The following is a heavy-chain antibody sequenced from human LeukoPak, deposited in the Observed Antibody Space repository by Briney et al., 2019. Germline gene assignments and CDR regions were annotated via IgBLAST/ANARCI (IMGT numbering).Heavy chain of an antibody. V-gene: IGHV3-7*01. CDR3: ASGHWYLAF. J-gene: IGHJ4*02. CDR1: GFDFTNYW. Sequence: GGSLRLSCAASGFDFTNYWMSWVRQAPGRGLEWVAHIKQDGSEKDYVDSVKGRFTVSRDNTRKSLDLQMNSLRAEDTAVYYCASGHWYLAFWGQGTLVTVSS. D-gene: IGHD1-1*01. CDR2: IKQDGSEK.